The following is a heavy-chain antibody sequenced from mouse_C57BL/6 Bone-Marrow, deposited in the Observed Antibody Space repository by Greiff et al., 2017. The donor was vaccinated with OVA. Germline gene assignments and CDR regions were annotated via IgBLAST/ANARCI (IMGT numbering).Heavy chain of an antibody. Sequence: VQLQQSGAELVKPGASVKISCKASGYAFSSYWMNWVKQRPGKGLEWIGQIYPGDGDTNYNGKFKGKATLTADKSSSTAYMQLSSLTSEDSAVYFCANMITTDYYAMDYWGQGTSVTVSS. V-gene: IGHV1-80*01. CDR1: GYAFSSYW. J-gene: IGHJ4*01. CDR3: ANMITTDYYAMDY. D-gene: IGHD2-4*01. CDR2: IYPGDGDT.